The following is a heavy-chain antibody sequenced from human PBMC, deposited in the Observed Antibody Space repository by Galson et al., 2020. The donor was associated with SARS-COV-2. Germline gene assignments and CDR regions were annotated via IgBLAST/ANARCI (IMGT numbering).Heavy chain of an antibody. Sequence: SETLSLTCAVSGGSISSSNWWSWVRQPPGKGLEWIGEIYHSGSTNYNPSLKSRVTISVDKSKNQFSLKLSSVTAADTAVYYCAREAAQLGRGPATYYFDYWGQGTLVTVSS. CDR1: GGSISSSNW. J-gene: IGHJ4*02. CDR3: AREAAQLGRGPATYYFDY. CDR2: IYHSGST. D-gene: IGHD6-6*01. V-gene: IGHV4-4*02.